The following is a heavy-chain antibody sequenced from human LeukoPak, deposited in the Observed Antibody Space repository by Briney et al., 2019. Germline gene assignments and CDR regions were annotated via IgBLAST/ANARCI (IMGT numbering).Heavy chain of an antibody. V-gene: IGHV4-59*12. CDR3: ARGGLGYSGPYDAFDI. Sequence: SETLSLTCTVSGNSISSFFWSWIRQPPGKGLEWIGSMHYSGDSKYNPSPRSRVSLSIDTPKQQFSLRLSSVTAEDTAVYYCARGGLGYSGPYDAFDIWGQGTMVTVSS. CDR2: MHYSGDS. D-gene: IGHD5-12*01. CDR1: GNSISSFF. J-gene: IGHJ3*02.